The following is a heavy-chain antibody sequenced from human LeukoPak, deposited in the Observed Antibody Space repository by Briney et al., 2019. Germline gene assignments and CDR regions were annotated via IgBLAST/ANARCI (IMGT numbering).Heavy chain of an antibody. J-gene: IGHJ4*02. V-gene: IGHV4-59*08. CDR1: GGFINDYY. Sequence: SETLSLTCTVSGGFINDYYWNWIRQPPGQGLEWIGYVYYSGSINYSPSLKSRVTISVDTSKNQFSLKLNYVTDADTALYYCARGGVGAAAADYWGQGTLVTVSS. CDR3: ARGGVGAAAADY. CDR2: VYYSGSI. D-gene: IGHD6-13*01.